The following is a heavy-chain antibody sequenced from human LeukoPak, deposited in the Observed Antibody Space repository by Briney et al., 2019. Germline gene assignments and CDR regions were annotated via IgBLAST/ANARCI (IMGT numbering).Heavy chain of an antibody. D-gene: IGHD1-26*01. CDR2: ISVYNGNT. CDR1: GYTFTSYG. Sequence: ASVKVSCKASGYTFTSYGISWVRQTPGQGLEWMGWISVYNGNTNYAQKLQGRVTMTTDTSTSTAYMEVRSLRSDDTAVYYCARVREPYESGTYFDYWGQGTLVTVSS. J-gene: IGHJ4*02. V-gene: IGHV1-18*01. CDR3: ARVREPYESGTYFDY.